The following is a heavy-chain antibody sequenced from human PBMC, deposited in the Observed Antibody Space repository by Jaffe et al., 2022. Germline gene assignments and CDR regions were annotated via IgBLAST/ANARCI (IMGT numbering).Heavy chain of an antibody. Sequence: QVQLQESGPGLVKPSETLSLTCTVSGGSVSSGSYYWSWIRQPPGKGLEWIGYIYYSGSTNYNPSLKSRVTISVDTSKNQFSLKLSSVTAADTAVYYCARALSYYGSHMDVWGKGTTVTVSS. CDR2: IYYSGST. CDR1: GGSVSSGSYY. J-gene: IGHJ6*03. V-gene: IGHV4-61*01. CDR3: ARALSYYGSHMDV. D-gene: IGHD3-10*01.